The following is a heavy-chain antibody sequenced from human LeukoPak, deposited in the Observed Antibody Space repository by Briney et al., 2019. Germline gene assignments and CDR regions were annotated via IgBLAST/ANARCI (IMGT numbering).Heavy chain of an antibody. Sequence: PGGSLRLSCAASGFTLKRYGMHWVRQAPGKGLECVALISDDGRKKFYADSVKDRFTISRDDSKNTLYLQMSSLRAEDTAMYYCARWNGDFLTGYYLDDWGQGTLVTVSS. CDR3: ARWNGDFLTGYYLDD. CDR2: ISDDGRKK. CDR1: GFTLKRYG. J-gene: IGHJ4*02. D-gene: IGHD3-9*01. V-gene: IGHV3-30*03.